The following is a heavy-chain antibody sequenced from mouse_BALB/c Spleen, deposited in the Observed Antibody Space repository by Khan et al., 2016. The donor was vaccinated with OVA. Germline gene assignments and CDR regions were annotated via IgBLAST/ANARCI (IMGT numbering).Heavy chain of an antibody. CDR1: GYTFTSYV. V-gene: IGHV1S136*01. CDR2: INPYNDGT. CDR3: ARRSYWYFDV. J-gene: IGHJ1*01. Sequence: VQLQQSGPELVKPGASVKMSCKASGYTFTSYVMHWVKQKPGRGLEWIGYINPYNDGTKYTEKFQGKATLTSDKSSSTAYMELSSLTSEDSAVYYCARRSYWYFDVWGAGTTVTVSS.